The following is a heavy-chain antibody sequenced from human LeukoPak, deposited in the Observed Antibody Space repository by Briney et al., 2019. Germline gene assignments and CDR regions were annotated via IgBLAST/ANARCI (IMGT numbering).Heavy chain of an antibody. V-gene: IGHV1-2*02. CDR1: GYTFTGYY. CDR3: ARYYDSSGYSFRY. J-gene: IGHJ4*02. Sequence: ASVKVSCKASGYTFTGYYMHWVRQAPGQGLEWMGWINPNSGDTNYAQKFQGRVTMTRDTSISTAYMELSRLRSDDTAVYYCARYYDSSGYSFRYWGQGTLVTVSS. CDR2: INPNSGDT. D-gene: IGHD3-22*01.